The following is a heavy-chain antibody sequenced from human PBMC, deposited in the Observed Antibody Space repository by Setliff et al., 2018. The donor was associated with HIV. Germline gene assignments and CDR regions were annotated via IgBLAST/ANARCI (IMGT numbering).Heavy chain of an antibody. D-gene: IGHD2-21*02. CDR1: GFTFSPYW. Sequence: GFTFSPYWMHWVRQAPGKGLVWVSRINSDGTSTTYADSVKGRFTISRDNAKNTLYLQMNSLRAGDTAVYYCARDRPRGGGDCYSIDYWGQGTLVTVSS. CDR2: INSDGTST. CDR3: ARDRPRGGGDCYSIDY. V-gene: IGHV3-74*03. J-gene: IGHJ4*02.